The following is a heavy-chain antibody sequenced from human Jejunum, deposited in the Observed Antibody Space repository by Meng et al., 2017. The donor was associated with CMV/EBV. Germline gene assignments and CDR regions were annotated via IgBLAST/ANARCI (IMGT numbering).Heavy chain of an antibody. CDR1: EYTFSEYY. D-gene: IGHD1-26*01. V-gene: IGHV1-2*02. J-gene: IGHJ4*02. CDR2: INPQTGDT. Sequence: EYTFSEYYMQWVRQAPGQGLEWMGWINPQTGDTNYAPKFRGRVTMTRDMSINTVYMEVTGLRSDDTAVYYCAKDAGSYLDYYFDYWGQGTLVTVSS. CDR3: AKDAGSYLDYYFDY.